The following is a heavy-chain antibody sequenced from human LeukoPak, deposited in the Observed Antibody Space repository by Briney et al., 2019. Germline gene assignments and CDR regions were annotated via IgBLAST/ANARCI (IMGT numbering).Heavy chain of an antibody. V-gene: IGHV6-1*01. CDR1: GDSVSSNSAA. D-gene: IGHD2-2*01. CDR3: ARPRKYCSSTSCFNNWFDP. CDR2: TYYRSKWYN. J-gene: IGHJ5*02. Sequence: SQTLSLTCAISGDSVSSNSAAWHWIRQSPSRGLEWLGRTYYRSKWYNDYAVSVKSRITINPDTSKNQFSLQLNSVTPEDTAVYYCARPRKYCSSTSCFNNWFDPWGQGTLVIGSS.